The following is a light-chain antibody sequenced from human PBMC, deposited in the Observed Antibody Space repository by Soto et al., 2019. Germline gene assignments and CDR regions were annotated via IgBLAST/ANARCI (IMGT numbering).Light chain of an antibody. CDR2: AAS. Sequence: DIQLTQSPSFLSASVGDRVAITCRASQGISSYLAWFQQRPGTAPKLLIFAASTLKSGVPSRFSGSGSGTDFTLTISSLQPEDFATYYCQQLNSYPITFGQGTRLEIK. CDR3: QQLNSYPIT. J-gene: IGKJ5*01. CDR1: QGISSY. V-gene: IGKV1-9*01.